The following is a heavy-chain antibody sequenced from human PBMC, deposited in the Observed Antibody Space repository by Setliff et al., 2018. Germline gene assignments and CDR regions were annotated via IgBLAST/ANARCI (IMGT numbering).Heavy chain of an antibody. J-gene: IGHJ4*02. Sequence: PSETLSLTCTVSGGSVSSRNYYWTWIRQPAGKGLEWIGRIYTSGSTDYDPSLKSRVTISVDTSKNQFSLKLSSVTAADTAVYYCARGGYSRGPPVYYFDYWGQGTLVTVSS. V-gene: IGHV4-61*02. D-gene: IGHD5-12*01. CDR1: GGSVSSRNYY. CDR3: ARGGYSRGPPVYYFDY. CDR2: IYTSGST.